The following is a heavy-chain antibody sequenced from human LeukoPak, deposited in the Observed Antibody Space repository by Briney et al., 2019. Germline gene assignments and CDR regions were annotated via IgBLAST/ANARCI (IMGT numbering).Heavy chain of an antibody. J-gene: IGHJ4*02. CDR3: ARGYYYDSSGYFPPDY. Sequence: SETLSLTCNVSGGSISSSSYYWGWIRQPPGNGLEWIGSIYYSGSTNYNPSLKSRVTISVDTSKNQFSLKLSSVTAADTAVYYCARGYYYDSSGYFPPDYWGQGTLVTVSS. V-gene: IGHV4-39*07. D-gene: IGHD3-22*01. CDR1: GGSISSSSYY. CDR2: IYYSGST.